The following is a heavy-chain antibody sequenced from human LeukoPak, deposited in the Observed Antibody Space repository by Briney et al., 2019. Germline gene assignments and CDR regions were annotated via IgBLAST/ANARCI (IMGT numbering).Heavy chain of an antibody. CDR3: ARDIVYCSGGSCYHHYYGMDV. D-gene: IGHD2-15*01. V-gene: IGHV1-46*01. CDR2: FDPRAGSS. J-gene: IGHJ6*02. CDR1: GYSFTSHY. Sequence: GASVLVSCKASGYSFTSHYIHWVRQAPGQGLEWMGVFDPRAGSSSSAQKFQGRVTMTRDTSTTTVYMELSSLRSEDTAVYFYARDIVYCSGGSCYHHYYGMDVWGQGTTVTVSS.